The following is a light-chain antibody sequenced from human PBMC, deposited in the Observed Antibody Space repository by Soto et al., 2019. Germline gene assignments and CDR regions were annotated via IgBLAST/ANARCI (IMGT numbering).Light chain of an antibody. J-gene: IGKJ5*01. CDR1: ESVSSSY. Sequence: EIVLTQSPGTLSFSPGERATLSCRASESVSSSYLAWYQQKPGQAPRLLIYGASSRATGIPDRFSGSGSGTDFTLTISRLEPEDFAVYYCQQYGSSPPITLGQGTRLEI. CDR2: GAS. CDR3: QQYGSSPPIT. V-gene: IGKV3-20*01.